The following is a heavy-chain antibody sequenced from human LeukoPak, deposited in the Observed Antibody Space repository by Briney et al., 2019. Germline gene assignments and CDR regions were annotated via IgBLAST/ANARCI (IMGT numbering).Heavy chain of an antibody. CDR2: ISAYNGNT. CDR3: ARPRELLEARGAFDI. V-gene: IGHV1-18*01. Sequence: ASVKVSCKASGYTFTSYGISWVRQAPGQGLEWMGWISAYNGNTNYAQKLQGRVTMTRDTSTSTVYMELSSLRSEDTAVYYCARPRELLEARGAFDIWGQGTMVTVSS. D-gene: IGHD1-26*01. J-gene: IGHJ3*02. CDR1: GYTFTSYG.